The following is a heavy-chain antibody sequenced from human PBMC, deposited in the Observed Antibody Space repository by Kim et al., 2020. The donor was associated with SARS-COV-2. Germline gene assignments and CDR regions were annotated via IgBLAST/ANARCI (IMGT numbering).Heavy chain of an antibody. V-gene: IGHV3-23*01. CDR3: AKDIWVAAASRTGGAFDI. J-gene: IGHJ3*02. CDR1: GFTFSSYA. CDR2: ISGSGGST. D-gene: IGHD6-13*01. Sequence: GGSLRLSCAASGFTFSSYAMSWVRQAPGKGLEWVSAISGSGGSTYYADSVKGRFTISRDNSKNTLYLQMNSLRAEDTAVYYCAKDIWVAAASRTGGAFDIWGQGTMVTVSS.